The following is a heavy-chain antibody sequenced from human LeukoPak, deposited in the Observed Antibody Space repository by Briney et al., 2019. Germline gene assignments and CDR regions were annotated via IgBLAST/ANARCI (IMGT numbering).Heavy chain of an antibody. Sequence: GGSLRLSCAASGFXFSSYWISWVRQAPGKGLEWVANIKQDGSEKYYVDSVKGRFTISRDNAKNTLYLQMNSLRAEDTAVYFCARDRGYTQDYWGQGTLVTVSS. D-gene: IGHD5-12*01. CDR3: ARDRGYTQDY. CDR1: GFXFSSYW. V-gene: IGHV3-7*01. J-gene: IGHJ4*02. CDR2: IKQDGSEK.